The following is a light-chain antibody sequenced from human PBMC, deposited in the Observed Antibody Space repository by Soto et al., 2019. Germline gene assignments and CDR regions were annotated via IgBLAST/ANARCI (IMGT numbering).Light chain of an antibody. Sequence: IVLTQSPCTLALSPGERATLSCRASQSVSSSYLAWYQQKPGQAPRLLIYGSSSRATGIPDRFSGSGSATDFTLTISSLEHEDFAVYYCQQRSDWHPITFGQGTKVDIK. CDR1: QSVSSSY. J-gene: IGKJ1*01. V-gene: IGKV3D-20*02. CDR2: GSS. CDR3: QQRSDWHPIT.